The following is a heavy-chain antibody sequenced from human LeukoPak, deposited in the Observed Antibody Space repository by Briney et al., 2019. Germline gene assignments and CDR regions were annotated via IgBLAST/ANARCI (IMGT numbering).Heavy chain of an antibody. J-gene: IGHJ6*02. CDR2: ISAYNGNT. CDR3: ARDKRGTYYYYYYGMDV. CDR1: GYTFTSYG. Sequence: ASVKVSCKASGYTFTSYGISWVRQAPGQGLEGMGWISAYNGNTNYAQKLQGRVTMTTNTSTSTAYMELRSLRSDDTAVYYCARDKRGTYYYYYYGMDVWGQGTTVTVSS. V-gene: IGHV1-18*01. D-gene: IGHD1-1*01.